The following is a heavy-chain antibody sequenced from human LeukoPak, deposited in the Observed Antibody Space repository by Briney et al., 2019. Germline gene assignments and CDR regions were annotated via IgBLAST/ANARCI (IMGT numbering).Heavy chain of an antibody. CDR1: GFTFSSYE. D-gene: IGHD3-22*01. J-gene: IGHJ5*02. CDR3: ARVGYDSSGYDWFDP. CDR2: ISTSGSII. V-gene: IGHV3-48*03. Sequence: GGSLRLSCAASGFTFSSYEMNWVRQAPGKGLEWVSYISTSGSIIYYADSVKGRFTISRDNAKNSLYLQMNSLRAEETAVYYCARVGYDSSGYDWFDPWGQGTLVTVSS.